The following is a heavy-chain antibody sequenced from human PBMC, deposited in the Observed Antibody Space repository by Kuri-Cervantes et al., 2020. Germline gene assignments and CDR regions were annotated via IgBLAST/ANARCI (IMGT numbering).Heavy chain of an antibody. J-gene: IGHJ4*02. D-gene: IGHD1-26*01. CDR2: ISSSGSTI. V-gene: IGHV3-48*04. CDR1: GFTFSSYS. Sequence: ETLSLTCAASGFTFSSYSMNWVRQAPGKGLEWVSYISSSGSTIYYADSVKGRFTISRDNAKNSLYLQMNSLRAEDTAVYYCARVGVRGSYNQIGYYFDYWGQGTLVTVSS. CDR3: ARVGVRGSYNQIGYYFDY.